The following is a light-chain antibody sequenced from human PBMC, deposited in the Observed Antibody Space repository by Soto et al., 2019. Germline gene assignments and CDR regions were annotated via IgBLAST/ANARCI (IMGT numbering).Light chain of an antibody. CDR2: AAS. CDR3: QQSFTTCT. V-gene: IGKV1-39*01. CDR1: QSVGNF. Sequence: DIQMTQSPSSLSASVGDRVTITCRASQSVGNFLNWYQQKPGLPPKYLIYAASNLQSGVPSRLSGSGSGTDFTLTISNLQPEDFETYDCQQSFTTCTFGQGTKVEVK. J-gene: IGKJ1*01.